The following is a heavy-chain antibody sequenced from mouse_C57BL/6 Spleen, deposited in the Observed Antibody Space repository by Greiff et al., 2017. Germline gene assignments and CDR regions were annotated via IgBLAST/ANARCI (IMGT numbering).Heavy chain of an antibody. CDR3: AREGNHYYAMDY. Sequence: VPLQQSGPELVKPGASVQMSCKASGYTFTDYNMHWVKQSHGKSLEWIGYINPNNGGTSYNQKFKGKATLTVNKSSSPAYMELRSLTSEDSAVYYCAREGNHYYAMDYWGQGTSVTVSS. CDR2: INPNNGGT. V-gene: IGHV1-22*01. CDR1: GYTFTDYN. J-gene: IGHJ4*01.